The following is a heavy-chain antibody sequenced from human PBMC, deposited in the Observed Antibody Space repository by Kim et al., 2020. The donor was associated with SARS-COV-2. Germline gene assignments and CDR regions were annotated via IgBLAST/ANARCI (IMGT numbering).Heavy chain of an antibody. CDR1: GFTFSSYS. CDR3: ASVAAAVPTVYYYYGMDV. V-gene: IGHV3-21*01. Sequence: GGSLRLSCAASGFTFSSYSMNWVRQAPGKGLEWVSSISSSSSYIYYADSVKGRFTISRDNAKNSLYLQMNSLRAEDTAVYYCASVAAAVPTVYYYYGMDVWGQGTTVTVPS. D-gene: IGHD6-13*01. J-gene: IGHJ6*02. CDR2: ISSSSSYI.